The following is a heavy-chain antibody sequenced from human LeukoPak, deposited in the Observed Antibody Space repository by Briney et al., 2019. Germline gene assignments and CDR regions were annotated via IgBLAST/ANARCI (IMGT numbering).Heavy chain of an antibody. D-gene: IGHD5-18*01. CDR2: IFGSGDTT. Sequence: GGSLRLSCTATGFTFSNYAMSWVRQAPGQGLEWVSAIFGSGDTTFYTDSVKGRFTISRDNSKNTLFLQMNSLRVEDTAIYYCAKEGYSSGHGYFDPWGQGTLVTVSS. CDR3: AKEGYSSGHGYFDP. V-gene: IGHV3-23*01. J-gene: IGHJ5*02. CDR1: GFTFSNYA.